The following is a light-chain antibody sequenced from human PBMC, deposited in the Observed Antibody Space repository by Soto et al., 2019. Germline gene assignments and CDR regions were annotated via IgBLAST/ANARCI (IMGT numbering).Light chain of an antibody. CDR2: GAS. CDR3: QQYDDCPPIT. V-gene: IGKV3D-15*01. Sequence: ETVMTQSPATLSVSPGERATLSCRASQSVSTKLAWYQQKPGQAPRLLIYGASTRATGIPARFSGSGSGTEFTLTVSSLQSEDFAVYYCQQYDDCPPITFGQGTRLEMK. CDR1: QSVSTK. J-gene: IGKJ5*01.